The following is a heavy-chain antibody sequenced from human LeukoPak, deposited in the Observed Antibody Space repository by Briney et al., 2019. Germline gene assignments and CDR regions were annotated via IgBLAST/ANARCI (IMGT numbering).Heavy chain of an antibody. D-gene: IGHD2-2*01. CDR2: INHSGST. CDR3: ARGRLGYQLPPVFDY. J-gene: IGHJ4*02. CDR1: GGSFSGYY. Sequence: SETLSLTCAVYGGSFSGYYWSSIRQPPGKGLEWIGEINHSGSTNYNPSLKSRVTISVDTSKNQFSLKLSSVTAADTAVYYCARGRLGYQLPPVFDYWGQGTLVTVSS. V-gene: IGHV4-34*01.